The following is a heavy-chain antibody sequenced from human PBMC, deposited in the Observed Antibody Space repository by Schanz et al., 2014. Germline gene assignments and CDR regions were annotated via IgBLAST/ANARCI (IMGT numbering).Heavy chain of an antibody. Sequence: EVQLVEYGGGLVQPGGSLRLSCAASGFSVGNKYMNWVRQAPGKGLEWVSVIGVDGTTTYYADSVKGRFTISRDNSKNTLYLQMNSLRPEDTAVYYCAKYRGYYRVSGSYRELEYWGQGTLVTVSS. CDR2: IGVDGTTT. CDR3: AKYRGYYRVSGSYRELEY. V-gene: IGHV3-23*04. J-gene: IGHJ4*02. CDR1: GFSVGNKY. D-gene: IGHD3-10*01.